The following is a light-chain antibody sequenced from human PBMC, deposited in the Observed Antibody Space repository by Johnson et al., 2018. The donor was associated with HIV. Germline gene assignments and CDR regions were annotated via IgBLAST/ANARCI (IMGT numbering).Light chain of an antibody. Sequence: QSVLTQPPSVSAAPGQKVTISCSGSSSNIENYYVSWYQHHPGTAPKLLIYDNNKRPSGIPDRFSGSKSGTSATLVITGLQTGDEADYYCGTWDSSLSNFVFGIGTKVSVL. V-gene: IGLV1-51*01. CDR3: GTWDSSLSNFV. CDR2: DNN. J-gene: IGLJ1*01. CDR1: SSNIENYY.